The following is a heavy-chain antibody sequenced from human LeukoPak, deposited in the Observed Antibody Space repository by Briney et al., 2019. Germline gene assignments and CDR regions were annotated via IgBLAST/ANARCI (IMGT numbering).Heavy chain of an antibody. V-gene: IGHV3-21*01. J-gene: IGHJ4*02. D-gene: IGHD3-16*02. CDR1: GFTFSSYS. Sequence: PGGSLRLSCAASGFTFSSYSMNWVRQAPGKGLEWVSSISSSSSYIYYADSVKGRFTISRDNAKNSLYLQMNSLRVEDTAVYYCAKADRRDDHYVWGSYRFYSFDYWGQGTLVTVSS. CDR3: AKADRRDDHYVWGSYRFYSFDY. CDR2: ISSSSSYI.